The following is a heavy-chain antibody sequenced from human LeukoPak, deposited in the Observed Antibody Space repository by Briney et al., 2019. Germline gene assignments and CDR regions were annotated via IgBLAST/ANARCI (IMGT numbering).Heavy chain of an antibody. Sequence: PSETLSLTCTVFGDSVSSSNYYWAWFRQPPGKGLDWIGSLYYDGRTYYSPSLESRVTVSVDTSKNQFSLKLSSVTAADTAVYYCARSPRGGAVAGILNFDYWGQGTLVTVSS. CDR3: ARSPRGGAVAGILNFDY. D-gene: IGHD6-19*01. J-gene: IGHJ4*02. CDR2: LYYDGRT. CDR1: GDSVSSSNYY. V-gene: IGHV4-39*07.